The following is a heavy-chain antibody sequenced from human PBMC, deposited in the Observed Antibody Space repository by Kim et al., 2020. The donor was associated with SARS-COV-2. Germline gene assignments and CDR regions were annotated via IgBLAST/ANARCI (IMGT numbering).Heavy chain of an antibody. D-gene: IGHD3-22*01. CDR3: ARDRGDYYDSSGYYDPAPEFDY. V-gene: IGHV6-1*01. CDR2: TYYRSKWYN. CDR1: GDSVSSNSAA. J-gene: IGHJ4*02. Sequence: SQTLSLTCAISGDSVSSNSAAWNWIRQSPSRGLEWLGRTYYRSKWYNDYAVSVKSRITINPDTSKNQFSLQLNSVTPEDTAVYYCARDRGDYYDSSGYYDPAPEFDYWGQGTLVTVSS.